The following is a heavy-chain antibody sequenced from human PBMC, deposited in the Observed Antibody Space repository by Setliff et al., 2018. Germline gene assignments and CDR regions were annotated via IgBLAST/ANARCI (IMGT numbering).Heavy chain of an antibody. D-gene: IGHD3-22*01. CDR1: GGSISSYY. V-gene: IGHV4-4*07. J-gene: IGHJ4*02. CDR2: IYIGGSA. Sequence: SETLSLTCTVSGGSISSYYWSWIRQPAGKGLDWIGHIYIGGSANYNPSLKSRVTMSIDTSKNQFSLKLNSVTAADTAVYYCAGDSSGYKPFDYWGQGTLVTVSS. CDR3: AGDSSGYKPFDY.